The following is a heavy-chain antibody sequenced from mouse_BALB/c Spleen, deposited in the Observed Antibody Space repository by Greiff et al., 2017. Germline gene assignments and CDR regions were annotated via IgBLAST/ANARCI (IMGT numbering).Heavy chain of an antibody. CDR1: GYSITSGYY. J-gene: IGHJ3*01. Sequence: DVKLQESGPGLVKPSQSLSLTCSVTGYSITSGYYWNWIRQFPGNKLEWMGYISYDGSNNYNPSLKNRISITRDTSKNQFFLKLNSVTTEDTATYYCAREGDYDEAWFAYWGQGTLVTVSA. V-gene: IGHV3-6*02. CDR2: ISYDGSN. CDR3: AREGDYDEAWFAY. D-gene: IGHD2-4*01.